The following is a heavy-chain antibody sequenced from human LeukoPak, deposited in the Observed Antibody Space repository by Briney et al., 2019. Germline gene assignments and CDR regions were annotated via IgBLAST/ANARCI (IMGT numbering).Heavy chain of an antibody. CDR1: GFTFDDYA. CDR2: ISGDGGST. D-gene: IGHD2-2*01. Sequence: GGSLRLSCAASGFTFDDYAMHWVRQAPGKGLEGVSLISGDGGSTYYADSVKGRFTISRDNSKNSLYLQMNSLRTEDTALYYCAKGPNPYCSSTSCYAPWGQGTLVTVSS. CDR3: AKGPNPYCSSTSCYAP. V-gene: IGHV3-43*02. J-gene: IGHJ5*02.